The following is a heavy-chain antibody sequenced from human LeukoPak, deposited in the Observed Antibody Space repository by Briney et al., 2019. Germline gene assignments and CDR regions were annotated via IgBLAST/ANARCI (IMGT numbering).Heavy chain of an antibody. CDR3: ARQHPRYCSGGSCYSDNWFDP. CDR2: INHSGST. J-gene: IGHJ5*02. V-gene: IGHV4-34*01. CDR1: GGSFSGYY. Sequence: SETLSLTCAVYGGSFSGYYWSWIRQPPGKGLEWIGEINHSGSTNYNPTLKSRVTISADTSKNQFSLKLSSVTAADTAVYYCARQHPRYCSGGSCYSDNWFDPWGQGTLVTVSS. D-gene: IGHD2-15*01.